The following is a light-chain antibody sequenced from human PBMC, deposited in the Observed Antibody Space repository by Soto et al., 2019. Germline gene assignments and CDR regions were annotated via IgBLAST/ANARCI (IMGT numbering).Light chain of an antibody. CDR1: QSVSNNY. CDR3: QQYGTTPWT. J-gene: IGKJ1*01. V-gene: IGKV3-20*01. Sequence: EIVLTQSPGTLSLSPGERATLSCRASQSVSNNYLAWYHQKPGRAPRLVRATGIPDRFSGSGSGTDFTLTISRLEPEDFAVYYCQQYGTTPWTFGQGTNVEFK.